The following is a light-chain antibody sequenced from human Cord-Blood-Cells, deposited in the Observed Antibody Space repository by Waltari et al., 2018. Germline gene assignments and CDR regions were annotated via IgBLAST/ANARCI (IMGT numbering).Light chain of an antibody. CDR1: SRDVGSYNP. Sequence: QSALTQPASVSGSPGQSIPISRTGTSRDVGSYNPVSWYQQHPGKAPKLMIYEVSKRPSGVSNRFSGSKSGNTASLTISGLQAEDEADYYCCSYAGSSTYVFGTGTKVTVL. V-gene: IGLV2-23*02. J-gene: IGLJ1*01. CDR3: CSYAGSSTYV. CDR2: EVS.